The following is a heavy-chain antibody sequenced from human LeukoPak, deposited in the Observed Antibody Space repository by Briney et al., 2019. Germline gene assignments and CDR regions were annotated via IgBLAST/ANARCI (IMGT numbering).Heavy chain of an antibody. CDR2: ISGSGGST. V-gene: IGHV3-23*01. CDR3: AKDPATTVVTFLFDY. J-gene: IGHJ4*02. CDR1: GFTFSSYA. Sequence: GGSLRLSCAASGFTFSSYAMSWVRQAPGKGLEWVSAISGSGGSTYYADSVKGRFTISRDNSKNTLYLQMNSLGAEDTAVYYCAKDPATTVVTFLFDYWGQGTLVTVSS. D-gene: IGHD4-23*01.